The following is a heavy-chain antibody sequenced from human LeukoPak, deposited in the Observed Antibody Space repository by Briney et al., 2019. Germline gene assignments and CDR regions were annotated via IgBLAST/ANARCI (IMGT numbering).Heavy chain of an antibody. CDR2: IYHSGST. V-gene: IGHV4-30-2*01. CDR3: ARVPWFGELQDAFDI. Sequence: SETLSLTCAVSGGSISSGGYSWSWIRQPPGKGLEWIGYIYHSGSTYYNPSLKSRVTISVDRSKNPFSLKLSSVTAADTAVYYCARVPWFGELQDAFDIWGQGTMVTVSS. J-gene: IGHJ3*02. CDR1: GGSISSGGYS. D-gene: IGHD3-10*01.